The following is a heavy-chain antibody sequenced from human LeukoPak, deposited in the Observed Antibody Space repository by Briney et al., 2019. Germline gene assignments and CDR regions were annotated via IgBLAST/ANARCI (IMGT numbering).Heavy chain of an antibody. CDR2: INPNSGGT. D-gene: IGHD3-10*01. Sequence: ASVKVSCKASGYTFTGYFMHWVRQAPGQGLEWMGWINPNSGGTNYAQKFQGRVTMTRDTSISTAYMELSRLRSDDTAVYYCARDMVRGVRCLGYWGQGTLVTVSS. V-gene: IGHV1-2*02. CDR3: ARDMVRGVRCLGY. J-gene: IGHJ4*02. CDR1: GYTFTGYF.